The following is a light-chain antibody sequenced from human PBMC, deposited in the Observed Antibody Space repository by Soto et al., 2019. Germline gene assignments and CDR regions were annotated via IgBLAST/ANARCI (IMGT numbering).Light chain of an antibody. CDR1: QSVSNSY. V-gene: IGKV3-20*01. CDR3: QQDGSSPWT. Sequence: DSALTQSPGTLSLSPGEIATLSCRASQSVSNSYLAWYQQKPGQAPRLLIYGASSRATGIPDRFSGSASGTDFTLTISRLEPEDFAVYYCQQDGSSPWTFGQGTKVDIK. J-gene: IGKJ1*01. CDR2: GAS.